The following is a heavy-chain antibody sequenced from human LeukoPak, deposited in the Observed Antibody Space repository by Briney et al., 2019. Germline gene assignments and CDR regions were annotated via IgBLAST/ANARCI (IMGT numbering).Heavy chain of an antibody. V-gene: IGHV4-59*08. CDR2: IYSSGST. CDR3: ARRRREISTITEDNWLDP. D-gene: IGHD5-24*01. J-gene: IGHJ5*02. Sequence: SETLSLTCTVSGGSITSYSWNWVRQPPRKGLEWIGRIYSSGSTIYNPSLKSRVTISVETSKNQFSLELSSVTAADTAVYYCARRRREISTITEDNWLDPWGHGTLVTVSS. CDR1: GGSITSYS.